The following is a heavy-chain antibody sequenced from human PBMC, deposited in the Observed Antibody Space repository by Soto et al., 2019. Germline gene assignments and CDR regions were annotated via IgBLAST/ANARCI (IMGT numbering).Heavy chain of an antibody. Sequence: QVQLVQSGAEVKKPGASVKVSCKASGYTFTSYYMHWVRQAPGQGLEWMGIINPSGGSTSYAQKFEGGVTMTRDTSTSTVYMELRSLRSEDTAVYYWATDRSGWLGYYYDGMDVWGQGTTVTVSS. D-gene: IGHD6-19*01. CDR2: INPSGGST. CDR3: ATDRSGWLGYYYDGMDV. CDR1: GYTFTSYY. J-gene: IGHJ6*02. V-gene: IGHV1-46*01.